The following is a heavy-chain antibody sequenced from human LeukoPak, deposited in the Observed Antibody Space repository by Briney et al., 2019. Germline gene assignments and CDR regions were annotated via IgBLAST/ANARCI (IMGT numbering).Heavy chain of an antibody. V-gene: IGHV1-8*01. Sequence: ASVKVSCRASGYTFTSYDINWVRQATGPGLEWMGWMNPNSGNTGYAQKFQGRVSMTRNTSISTAYMELSSLRSEDTAVYYCARFIAAAGTVSFPKDYYFDYWGQGTLVTVSS. J-gene: IGHJ4*02. CDR2: MNPNSGNT. CDR1: GYTFTSYD. D-gene: IGHD6-13*01. CDR3: ARFIAAAGTVSFPKDYYFDY.